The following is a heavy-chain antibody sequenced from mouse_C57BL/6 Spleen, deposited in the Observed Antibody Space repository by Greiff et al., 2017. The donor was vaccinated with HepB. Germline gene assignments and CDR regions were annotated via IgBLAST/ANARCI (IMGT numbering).Heavy chain of an antibody. Sequence: EVQLVESGGGLVQPGGSLSLSCAASGFTFTDYYMSWVRQPPGKALEWLGFIRNKANGYTTEYSAYVKGRFTISRDNSKSNIYLQRNALRDEDSATYYCGRELGRYAMDYWGQGTSVTVSS. V-gene: IGHV7-3*01. CDR3: GRELGRYAMDY. J-gene: IGHJ4*01. D-gene: IGHD4-1*01. CDR1: GFTFTDYY. CDR2: IRNKANGYTT.